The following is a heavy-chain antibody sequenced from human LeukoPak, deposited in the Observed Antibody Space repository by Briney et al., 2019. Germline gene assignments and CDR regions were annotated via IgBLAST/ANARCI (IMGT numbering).Heavy chain of an antibody. J-gene: IGHJ4*02. CDR2: INPNSGGT. CDR1: GYTFTSYY. V-gene: IGHV1-2*02. Sequence: ASVKVSCKASGYTFTSYYMHWVRQAPGQGLEWMGWINPNSGGTNYAQKFQGRVTMTRDTSISTAYMELSRLRSDDTAVYYCARGYVVVPAAISDYWGQGTLVTVSS. CDR3: ARGYVVVPAAISDY. D-gene: IGHD2-2*01.